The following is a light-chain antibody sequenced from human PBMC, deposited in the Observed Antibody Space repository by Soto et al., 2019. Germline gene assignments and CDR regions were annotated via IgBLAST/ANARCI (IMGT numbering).Light chain of an antibody. CDR3: QQRTNWPLT. CDR1: QSVSSY. V-gene: IGKV3-11*01. Sequence: ELVFTQSPATLSLSPGETATLSCRASQSVSSYLAWYQQRPGQAPRLLIYDASNRATGIPARFSGSGSGTDFTLTISSLEPEDFAVYYCQQRTNWPLTFGGGTKVDIK. CDR2: DAS. J-gene: IGKJ4*01.